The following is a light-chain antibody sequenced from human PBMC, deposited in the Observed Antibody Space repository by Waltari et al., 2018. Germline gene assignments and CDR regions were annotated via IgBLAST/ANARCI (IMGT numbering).Light chain of an antibody. CDR1: SGDIGGSDF. CDR2: DVN. V-gene: IGLV2-14*01. J-gene: IGLJ2*01. CDR3: RSHSTNNIVL. Sequence: QSGLTQPASVSASPGESITISCTGTSGDIGGSDFGSWYQHHPGRAPKVLIFDVNHRPSGISDRFAGSKSGNTASLTISELQPEDDADYYCRSHSTNNIVLFGGGTMVTVL.